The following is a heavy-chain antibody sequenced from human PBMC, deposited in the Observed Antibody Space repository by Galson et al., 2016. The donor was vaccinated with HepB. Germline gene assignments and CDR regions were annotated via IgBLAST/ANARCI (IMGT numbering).Heavy chain of an antibody. Sequence: SVKVSCKASGYTFTTSGISWVRQAPGQGLEWMGWISTYSGNTKYAPKFQGGLPLTTDSSTTTAYMELRSLRFDDTALYYCARDVQYRFDSWGQGTLVTVSS. CDR1: GYTFTTSG. CDR2: ISTYSGNT. D-gene: IGHD2/OR15-2a*01. V-gene: IGHV1-18*01. J-gene: IGHJ4*02. CDR3: ARDVQYRFDS.